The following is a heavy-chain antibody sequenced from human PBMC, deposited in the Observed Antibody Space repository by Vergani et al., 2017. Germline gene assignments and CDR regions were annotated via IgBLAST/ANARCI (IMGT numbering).Heavy chain of an antibody. CDR3: ARGGRIAARPIDY. J-gene: IGHJ4*02. V-gene: IGHV3-21*05. Sequence: EVQLVESGGGLVQPGGSLRLSCAASGFTFSSYSMNWVRQAPGKGLEWVSYISSSSSYIYYADSVKGRFTISRDNAKNSLYLQMNSLRAEDTAVYYCARGGRIAARPIDYWGQGTLVTVSS. CDR1: GFTFSSYS. CDR2: ISSSSSYI. D-gene: IGHD6-6*01.